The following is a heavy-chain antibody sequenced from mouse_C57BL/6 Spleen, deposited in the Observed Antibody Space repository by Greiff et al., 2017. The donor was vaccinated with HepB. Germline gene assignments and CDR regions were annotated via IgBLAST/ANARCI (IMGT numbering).Heavy chain of an antibody. CDR1: GYTFTSYW. D-gene: IGHD1-2*01. J-gene: IGHJ3*01. CDR2: IDPSDSYT. Sequence: QVQLQQPGAELVRPGTSVKLSCKASGYTFTSYWMQWVKQRPGQGLEWIGEIDPSDSYTNYKQKFKGKATLTVDTSSRTAYMQLSSLTSEDSAVYSCARGGGRPWFAYWGQGTLVTVSA. CDR3: ARGGGRPWFAY. V-gene: IGHV1-50*01.